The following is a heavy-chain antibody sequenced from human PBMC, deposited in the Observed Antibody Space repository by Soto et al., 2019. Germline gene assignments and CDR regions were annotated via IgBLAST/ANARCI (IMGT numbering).Heavy chain of an antibody. D-gene: IGHD1-20*01. CDR3: AGGPRYWSFAL. CDR1: GGSSRAYH. J-gene: IGHJ2*01. Sequence: PSETLSLTCSVYGGSSRAYHWRWIRQSPGEGLEWIGEVSYSGSLNYNPSLKRRVAVSLDTSTDHFALTMTSVTAADTGVYFCAGGPRYWSFALWGRGTLVTVSS. V-gene: IGHV4-34*01. CDR2: VSYSGSL.